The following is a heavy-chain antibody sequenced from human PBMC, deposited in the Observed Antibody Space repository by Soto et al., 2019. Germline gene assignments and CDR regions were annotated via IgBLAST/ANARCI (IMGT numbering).Heavy chain of an antibody. CDR2: INPNSGGT. CDR3: ARGVAARLKGNWFDP. J-gene: IGHJ5*02. V-gene: IGHV1-2*02. CDR1: GYTFTGYY. D-gene: IGHD6-6*01. Sequence: ASVKVSCKASGYTFTGYYMHWVRQAPGQGLEWMGGINPNSGGTNYAQKFQGRVTMTRDTSISTAYMELSRLRSDDTAVYYCARGVAARLKGNWFDPWGQGTLVTVSS.